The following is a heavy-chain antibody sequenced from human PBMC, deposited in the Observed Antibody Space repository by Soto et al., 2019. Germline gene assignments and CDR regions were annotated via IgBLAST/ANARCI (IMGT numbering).Heavy chain of an antibody. CDR1: GGSITSYY. V-gene: IGHV4-59*01. Sequence: SETLSLTCTVSGGSITSYYWSWVRQPPGQGLEWIGFIHYTGSTKYNPSLQSRVTFSLDPSQYQLSLRLSFVTAADTAVYYCARESAGSHKNNWFDPWGQGTLVTVSS. J-gene: IGHJ5*02. CDR3: ARESAGSHKNNWFDP. CDR2: IHYTGST.